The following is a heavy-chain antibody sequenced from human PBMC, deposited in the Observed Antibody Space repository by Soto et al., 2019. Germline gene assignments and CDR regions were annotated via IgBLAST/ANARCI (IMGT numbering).Heavy chain of an antibody. CDR1: GDFISSGGYY. Sequence: QVQLQESGPGLVKPSQTLSLTCTVSGDFISSGGYYWSWIRQLPGKGLEWIGYIYSSGTTYYNPSLKSRITISVDTSKNQFSLNLSSVTAADTAVYYCARTDSSGYYLVYWGQGTLVIVFS. J-gene: IGHJ4*02. D-gene: IGHD3-22*01. CDR3: ARTDSSGYYLVY. CDR2: IYSSGTT. V-gene: IGHV4-31*03.